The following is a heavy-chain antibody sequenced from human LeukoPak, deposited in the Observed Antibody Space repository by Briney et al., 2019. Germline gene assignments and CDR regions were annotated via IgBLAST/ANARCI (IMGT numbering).Heavy chain of an antibody. CDR3: ARIRYCSGGSCS. J-gene: IGHJ5*02. Sequence: SETLSLTCAVYGGSFSGYYWSWIRQPPGKGLEWIGEISHSGSTNYNPSLKSRVTISVDTSKNQFSLRLSSVTAADTAVYYCARIRYCSGGSCSWGQGTLVTVSS. CDR2: ISHSGST. CDR1: GGSFSGYY. D-gene: IGHD2-15*01. V-gene: IGHV4-34*01.